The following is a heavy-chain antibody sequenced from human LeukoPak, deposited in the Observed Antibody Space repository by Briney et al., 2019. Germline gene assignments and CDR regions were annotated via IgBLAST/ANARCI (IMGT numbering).Heavy chain of an antibody. CDR2: MNPNSGNT. CDR1: GYTFTSYD. J-gene: IGHJ6*02. Sequence: ASVKVSCKASGYTFTSYDINWVRQATGQGLEWMGWMNPNSGNTGYAQKFQGRVTMTRNTSISTAYMELSSLRSEDTAVYYCARDQEESSSRSYYYYYGMDVWGQGTTVTVSS. V-gene: IGHV1-8*01. CDR3: ARDQEESSSRSYYYYYGMDV. D-gene: IGHD6-13*01.